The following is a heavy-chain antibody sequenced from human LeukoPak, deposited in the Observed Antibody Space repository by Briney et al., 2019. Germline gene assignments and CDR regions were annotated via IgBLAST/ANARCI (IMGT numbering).Heavy chain of an antibody. V-gene: IGHV4-61*02. J-gene: IGHJ5*02. Sequence: SQTLSLTCTVSGGSISSGSYYWSWIRQPAGKGLEWIGRIYTSGSTNYNPSLKSRVTISVDTSKNQFSLKLSSVTAADTAVYYCAREREGTTLDWFGPWGQGTLVTVSS. D-gene: IGHD4-11*01. CDR2: IYTSGST. CDR1: GGSISSGSYY. CDR3: AREREGTTLDWFGP.